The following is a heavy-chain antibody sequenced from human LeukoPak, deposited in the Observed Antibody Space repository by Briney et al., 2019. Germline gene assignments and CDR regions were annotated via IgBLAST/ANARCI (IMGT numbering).Heavy chain of an antibody. D-gene: IGHD6-19*01. J-gene: IGHJ4*02. Sequence: GGSLRLSCAASGFTFSAYALRWVRQAPGKGLEWVANIKQDGSEKYYVDSVKGRFTISRDNAKNSLYLQMNSLRAEDTAVYYCARDMSSGWYDYWGQGTLVTVSS. CDR3: ARDMSSGWYDY. CDR2: IKQDGSEK. CDR1: GFTFSAYA. V-gene: IGHV3-7*03.